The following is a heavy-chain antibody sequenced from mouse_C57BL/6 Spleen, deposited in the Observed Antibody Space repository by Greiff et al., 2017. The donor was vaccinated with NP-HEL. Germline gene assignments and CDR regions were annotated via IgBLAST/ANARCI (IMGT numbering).Heavy chain of an antibody. CDR3: ARGGDYYYGSSYSDY. V-gene: IGHV1-55*01. CDR1: GYTFTSYW. J-gene: IGHJ2*01. Sequence: QVQLKQPGAELVKPGASVKMSCKASGYTFTSYWITWVKQRPGQGLEWIGDIYPGSGSTNYNEKFKSKATLTVDTSSSTAYMQLSSLTSEDSAVYYCARGGDYYYGSSYSDYWGQGTTLTVSS. CDR2: IYPGSGST. D-gene: IGHD1-1*01.